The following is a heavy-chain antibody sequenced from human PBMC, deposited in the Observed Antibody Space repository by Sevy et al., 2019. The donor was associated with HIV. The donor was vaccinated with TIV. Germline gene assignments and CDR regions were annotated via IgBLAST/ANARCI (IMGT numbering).Heavy chain of an antibody. CDR1: GFTFSSYT. D-gene: IGHD1-26*01. Sequence: GGSLRLSCAASGFTFSSYTMHWVRQAPGKGLEWVALISYDGSRKYYADSVKGRFTISRDNSKNTLYLQMNNLRAEDTAVCYCARDLALSGSYSWLAYWGQGTLVTVSS. CDR3: ARDLALSGSYSWLAY. CDR2: ISYDGSRK. J-gene: IGHJ4*02. V-gene: IGHV3-30*14.